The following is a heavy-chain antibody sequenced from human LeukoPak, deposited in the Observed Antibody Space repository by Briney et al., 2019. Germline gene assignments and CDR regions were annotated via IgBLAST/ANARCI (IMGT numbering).Heavy chain of an antibody. J-gene: IGHJ4*02. CDR1: GGSFSGHY. Sequence: SETLSLTCAVYGGSFSGHYWSWIRQPPGKGLEWIGEINHSGSTNYNPSLKSRVTISVDTSKNQFSLKLSSVTAADTAVYYCASRKYQWYFDYWGQGTLVTVSS. CDR3: ASRKYQWYFDY. V-gene: IGHV4-34*01. CDR2: INHSGST. D-gene: IGHD2-2*01.